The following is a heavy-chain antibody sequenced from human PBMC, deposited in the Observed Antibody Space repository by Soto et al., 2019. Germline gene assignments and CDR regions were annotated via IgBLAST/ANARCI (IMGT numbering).Heavy chain of an antibody. D-gene: IGHD1-7*01. V-gene: IGHV1-69*06. J-gene: IGHJ4*02. CDR2: IIPISGAA. CDR1: GRTFSNYV. Sequence: SVKVSCKASGRTFSNYVVNWVRQPPGQGLEWMGRIIPISGAANYAQKFQGRVTITADKSTSTSYMELSSLRSEDTAVYYCARDMTRTVVPYFDFWGQGTLVTVSS. CDR3: ARDMTRTVVPYFDF.